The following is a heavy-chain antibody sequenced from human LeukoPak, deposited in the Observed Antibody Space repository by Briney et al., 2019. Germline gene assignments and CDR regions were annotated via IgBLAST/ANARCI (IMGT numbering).Heavy chain of an antibody. Sequence: SETLSLTCTVSGGSISSYYWSWIRQPPGKGLEWIGYIYYSGSTNYNPSLKSRVTISVDTSKNQFSLTLSSVTAADTAMYYCARDTIRGSYYYYGMDVWGQGTTVTVSS. V-gene: IGHV4-59*12. D-gene: IGHD3-10*01. CDR2: IYYSGST. J-gene: IGHJ6*02. CDR1: GGSISSYY. CDR3: ARDTIRGSYYYYGMDV.